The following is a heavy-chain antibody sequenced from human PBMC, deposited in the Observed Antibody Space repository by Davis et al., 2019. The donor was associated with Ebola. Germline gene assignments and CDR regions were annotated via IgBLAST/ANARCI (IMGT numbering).Heavy chain of an antibody. CDR1: GYTLTELS. CDR2: FDPEDGET. J-gene: IGHJ5*02. CDR3: ATGQGIVVPQGWFDP. V-gene: IGHV1-24*01. Sequence: AVSVKVSCKVSGYTLTELSMHWVRQAPGKGLEWMGGFDPEDGETIHAQKFQGRVTMTEDTSTDTAYMELSSLRSEDTAVYYCATGQGIVVPQGWFDPWGQGTLVTVSS. D-gene: IGHD3-22*01.